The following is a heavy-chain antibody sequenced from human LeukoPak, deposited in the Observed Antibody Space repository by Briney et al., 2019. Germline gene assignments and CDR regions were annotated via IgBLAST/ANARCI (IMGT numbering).Heavy chain of an antibody. V-gene: IGHV1-2*02. CDR2: INPNSGGT. J-gene: IGHJ4*02. CDR3: ARARWQWLQYYFDY. Sequence: ASVKVSCKAPGYTFTGYYMHWVRQAPGQGLEWMGWINPNSGGTNYAQKFQGRVTMTRDTSISTAYMELSRLRSDDTAVYYCARARWQWLQYYFDYWGQGTLVTVSS. CDR1: GYTFTGYY. D-gene: IGHD6-19*01.